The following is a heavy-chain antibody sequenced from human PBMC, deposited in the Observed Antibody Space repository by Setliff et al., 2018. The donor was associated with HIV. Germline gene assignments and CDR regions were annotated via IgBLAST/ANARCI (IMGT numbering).Heavy chain of an antibody. D-gene: IGHD1-1*01. CDR2: MNPNDGGT. V-gene: IGHV1-46*01. Sequence: GASVKVSCKASGHTFANSYLHWVRQGPGQGLEWMGIMNPNDGGTQYAQNFRGRVSMTRDTSTTTVYMELYSLRSEDTAVYYCARNPQPTGTPDYYYYYYMDVWGKGTTVTVSS. J-gene: IGHJ6*03. CDR3: ARNPQPTGTPDYYYYYYMDV. CDR1: GHTFANSY.